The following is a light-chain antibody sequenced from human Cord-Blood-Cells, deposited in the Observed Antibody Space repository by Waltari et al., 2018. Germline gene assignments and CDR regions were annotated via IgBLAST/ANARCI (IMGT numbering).Light chain of an antibody. V-gene: IGLV1-47*01. Sequence: QSVLTQPPPASGTPGQRVTLSCSGSSSNIGRNYVYWYQQLSGTAPKLRIYRNNPRPSGVPDRFSGSKSGTSASLAISGLRSEDEADYYCAAWDDSLSGRVFGGGTKLTVL. CDR1: SSNIGRNY. CDR2: RNN. J-gene: IGLJ3*02. CDR3: AAWDDSLSGRV.